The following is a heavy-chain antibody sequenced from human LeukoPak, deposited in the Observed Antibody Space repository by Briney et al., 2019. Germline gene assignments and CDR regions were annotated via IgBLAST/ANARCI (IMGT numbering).Heavy chain of an antibody. V-gene: IGHV1-18*01. CDR3: ARDFRWGRPDGYKPRLFDY. Sequence: ASVKVSCKASGYTFTSYGISWVRQAPGQGLEWMGWISAYNGNTNYAQKLQGRVTMTTDTSTSTAYMELRSLRSDDTAVYYCARDFRWGRPDGYKPRLFDYWGQGTLVTVSS. J-gene: IGHJ4*02. CDR1: GYTFTSYG. D-gene: IGHD5-24*01. CDR2: ISAYNGNT.